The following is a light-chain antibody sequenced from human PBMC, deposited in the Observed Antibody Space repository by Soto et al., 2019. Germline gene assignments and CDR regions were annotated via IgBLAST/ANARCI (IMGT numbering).Light chain of an antibody. CDR1: QSISSW. Sequence: DIQMTPSPSTLSASVVDRVTITCRASQSISSWLAWYQQKPGKAPKLLIYKASSLESGVPSRFSGSGSGTEFTLTISSLQPDDFATYYCQQYNSYPLNCGGGNKGDIK. CDR3: QQYNSYPLN. CDR2: KAS. J-gene: IGKJ4*01. V-gene: IGKV1-5*03.